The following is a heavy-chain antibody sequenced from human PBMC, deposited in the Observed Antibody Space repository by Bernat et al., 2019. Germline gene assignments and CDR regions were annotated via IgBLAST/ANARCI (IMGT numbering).Heavy chain of an antibody. Sequence: QLQLQESGSGLVKPSQTLSLTCAVSGGTISSGGYSWSWIRQPPGKGLEWIGYIYHSGSTYYNPSLKSRVTISVDRSKNQISLKLSSVTAADTAVYYCARAHIASEGEFDYWGQGTLVTVSS. D-gene: IGHD3-16*01. J-gene: IGHJ4*02. V-gene: IGHV4-30-2*01. CDR3: ARAHIASEGEFDY. CDR2: IYHSGST. CDR1: GGTISSGGYS.